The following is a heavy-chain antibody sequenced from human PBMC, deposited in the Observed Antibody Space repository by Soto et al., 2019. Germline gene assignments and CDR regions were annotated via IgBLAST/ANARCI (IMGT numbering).Heavy chain of an antibody. Sequence: ASVKVSCKASGYTFTSYYMHWVRQAPGQGLEWMGIINPSGGSTSYAQKFQGRVTMTRDTSTSTVYMELSSLRSEDTAVYYCAREEVAGPTYNWFDPWGQGTLVTLSS. CDR3: AREEVAGPTYNWFDP. D-gene: IGHD6-19*01. CDR2: INPSGGST. J-gene: IGHJ5*02. V-gene: IGHV1-46*03. CDR1: GYTFTSYY.